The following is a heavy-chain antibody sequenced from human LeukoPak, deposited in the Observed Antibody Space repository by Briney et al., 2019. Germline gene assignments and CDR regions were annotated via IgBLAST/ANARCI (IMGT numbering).Heavy chain of an antibody. V-gene: IGHV4-39*01. CDR1: GGSISSNDYY. CDR3: SRYIRRRPQFDY. J-gene: IGHJ4*02. Sequence: SETLSLTCTVSGGSISSNDYYWGWVRQPPGKGLEWIGNILYSGNTFYHPSPKSRITIAVDTSKNQFSLKLSSVTAADTAVYYCSRYIRRRPQFDYWGQGTLVTVSS. CDR2: ILYSGNT.